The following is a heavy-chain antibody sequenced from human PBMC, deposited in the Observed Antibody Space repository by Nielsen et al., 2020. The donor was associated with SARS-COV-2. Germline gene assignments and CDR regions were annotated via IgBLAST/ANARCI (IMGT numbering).Heavy chain of an antibody. D-gene: IGHD3-22*01. CDR1: GGSISSYY. CDR3: ARPNDSGGYYPFDY. CDR2: IYYSGST. J-gene: IGHJ4*02. V-gene: IGHV4-59*08. Sequence: SETLSLTCTVSGGSISSYYWSWIRQPPGKGLEWIGCIYYSGSTNYNPSLKSRVTISVDTSKNQFSLKLSSVTAADTAVYYCARPNDSGGYYPFDYWGQGTLVTVSS.